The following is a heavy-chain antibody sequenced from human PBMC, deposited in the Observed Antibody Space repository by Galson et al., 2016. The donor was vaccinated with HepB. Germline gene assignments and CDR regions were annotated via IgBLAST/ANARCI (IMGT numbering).Heavy chain of an antibody. D-gene: IGHD2-15*01. CDR3: ARGGPYCSGGSCYSDYYFDY. CDR1: GVTFSSYA. CDR2: VIPIFGTS. J-gene: IGHJ4*02. V-gene: IGHV1-69*13. Sequence: SVKVSCKASGVTFSSYAITWVRQAPGHGLEWMGGVIPIFGTSSYAQNFQDRLTITSDESTSTAYMELSSLRSEDTAVYYCARGGPYCSGGSCYSDYYFDYWGQGTLVTVSS.